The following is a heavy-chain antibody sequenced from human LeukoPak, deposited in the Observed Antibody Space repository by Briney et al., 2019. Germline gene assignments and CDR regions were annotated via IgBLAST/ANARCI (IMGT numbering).Heavy chain of an antibody. V-gene: IGHV3-30*18. D-gene: IGHD3-10*01. CDR2: ISYDGSNK. CDR1: GFTFSSYG. CDR3: AKDRRGFGESFLDY. Sequence: GGSLRLSCAASGFTFSSYGMHWVRQAPGKGLEWVAVISYDGSNKYYADSVKGRFTISRDNSKNTLYLQMNSLRAEDTAVYYCAKDRRGFGESFLDYWGQGTLVTVSS. J-gene: IGHJ4*02.